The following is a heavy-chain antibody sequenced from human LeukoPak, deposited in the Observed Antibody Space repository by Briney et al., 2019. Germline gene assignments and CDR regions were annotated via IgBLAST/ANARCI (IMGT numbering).Heavy chain of an antibody. CDR3: TTLARANYGLDY. V-gene: IGHV3-15*01. Sequence: PGGSLKLSCAASGSDSGFTFSSAWMSWVRQAPGKGLEWVGRIKSRTSGGTTDYAAPVKGRLTISRDDSQNTVYLQMNSLKSEDTAVYYCTTLARANYGLDYWGQGTLVTVSS. J-gene: IGHJ4*02. CDR1: GSDSGFTFSSAW. CDR2: IKSRTSGGTT. D-gene: IGHD4/OR15-4a*01.